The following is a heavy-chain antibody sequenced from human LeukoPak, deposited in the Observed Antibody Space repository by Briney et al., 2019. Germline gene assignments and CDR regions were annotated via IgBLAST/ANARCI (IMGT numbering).Heavy chain of an antibody. CDR1: GYTFTSYG. CDR3: ARDNSVRDEAWWFNP. J-gene: IGHJ5*02. Sequence: ASVKVSCKTSGYTFTSYGISWVRQAPGQGPEWMGVISPSGGSTTYAQKFQGRVTLTRDMSTSTDYLELSSLRSEDTAVYYCARDNSVRDEAWWFNPWGQGTLVTVSS. CDR2: ISPSGGST. D-gene: IGHD5-24*01. V-gene: IGHV1-46*01.